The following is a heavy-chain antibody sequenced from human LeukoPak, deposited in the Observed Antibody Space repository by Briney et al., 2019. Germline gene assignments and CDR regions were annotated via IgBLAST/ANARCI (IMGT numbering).Heavy chain of an antibody. CDR2: ISSSSSYI. Sequence: PGGSLRLSCAASGFTFSSYSMNWVRQAPGKGLEWVSSISSSSSYIYYADSVKGRFTISRDNAKNSLYLQMNSLRDEDTAVYYCARDRAPSLRYFDWLLGFWGQGTQVTVSS. J-gene: IGHJ4*02. CDR1: GFTFSSYS. D-gene: IGHD3-9*01. CDR3: ARDRAPSLRYFDWLLGF. V-gene: IGHV3-21*01.